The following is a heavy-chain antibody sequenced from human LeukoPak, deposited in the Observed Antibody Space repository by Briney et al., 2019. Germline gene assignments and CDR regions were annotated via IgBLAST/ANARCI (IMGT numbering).Heavy chain of an antibody. D-gene: IGHD1-26*01. CDR3: ARHLGRDYFDY. V-gene: IGHV4-38-2*02. CDR1: GYSISSGYY. CDR2: IYYSGST. J-gene: IGHJ4*02. Sequence: SETLSLTCTVSGYSISSGYYWGWIRQPPGKGLEWIGSIYYSGSTYYNPSLKSRVTISVDTSKNQFSLKLSSVTAADTAVYYCARHLGRDYFDYWGQGTLVTVSS.